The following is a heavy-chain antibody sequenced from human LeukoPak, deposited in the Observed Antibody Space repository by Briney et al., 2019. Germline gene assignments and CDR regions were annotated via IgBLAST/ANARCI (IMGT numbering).Heavy chain of an antibody. D-gene: IGHD3-10*01. Sequence: GRSLRLSCAASGFTFSSYGMHWVRQAPGKGLEWVAVIWYDGSNKYYADSVKGRFTIPRDNSKNTLYLQMNSLRAEDTAVYYCARGPSITVVRGVFDYWGQGTLVTVSS. CDR2: IWYDGSNK. J-gene: IGHJ4*02. CDR3: ARGPSITVVRGVFDY. V-gene: IGHV3-33*01. CDR1: GFTFSSYG.